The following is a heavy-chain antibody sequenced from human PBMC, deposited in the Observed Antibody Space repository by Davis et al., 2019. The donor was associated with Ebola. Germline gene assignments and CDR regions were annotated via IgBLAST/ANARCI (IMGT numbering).Heavy chain of an antibody. J-gene: IGHJ6*02. CDR2: INPSGGST. D-gene: IGHD3-10*01. CDR1: GYTLGSYY. Sequence: ASVKVSCKASGYTLGSYYMHWVRQAPGQGLEWMGIINPSGGSTGYAQNFRGRVTMTRNTSISTAFLEVSSLRSEDTAVYFCARGGMGSHDTYYGLDVWGQGTTVTVSS. CDR3: ARGGMGSHDTYYGLDV. V-gene: IGHV1-46*01.